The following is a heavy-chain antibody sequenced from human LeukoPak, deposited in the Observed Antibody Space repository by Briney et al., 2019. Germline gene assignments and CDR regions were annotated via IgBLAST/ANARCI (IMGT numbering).Heavy chain of an antibody. CDR1: GFTFSSYW. CDR3: ARDVSGITGTTAHFDY. V-gene: IGHV3-7*01. J-gene: IGHJ4*02. CDR2: IKQDGSEK. Sequence: GGSLRLSCAASGFTFSSYWMSWVRQAPGKGLEWVANIKQDGSEKYYVDSVKGRFTISRDNAKNSLYLQMNSLRAEDTAVYYCARDVSGITGTTAHFDYWGRGTLVTVSS. D-gene: IGHD1-20*01.